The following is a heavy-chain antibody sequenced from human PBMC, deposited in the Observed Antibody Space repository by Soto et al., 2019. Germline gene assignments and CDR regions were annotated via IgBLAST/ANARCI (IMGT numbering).Heavy chain of an antibody. V-gene: IGHV1-69*06. Sequence: QVQLVQSGAEVKKPGSSVKVSCKASGGTFSSYPISWVRQAPGQGLEWMGGTHGNLGTGNYAQKFRGRLTITTDISTTTAYMELSSLTSEDTAVYYCARRDSHGYFRYFDNWGQGTLVTVSS. CDR3: ARRDSHGYFRYFDN. CDR2: THGNLGTG. D-gene: IGHD4-17*01. J-gene: IGHJ4*02. CDR1: GGTFSSYP.